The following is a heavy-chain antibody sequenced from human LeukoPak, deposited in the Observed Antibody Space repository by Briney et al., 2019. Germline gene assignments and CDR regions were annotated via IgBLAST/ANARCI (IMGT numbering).Heavy chain of an antibody. V-gene: IGHV5-51*01. Sequence: GESLKISCQGSGYTFSTYWIGWVRQMPGKGLEWMGNIYPGDSDTRYSPSFQGQVTFSADKSISTAYLQWSSLKASDTATYYCARPSYSSGSYFESWGQGTLVTVSS. CDR1: GYTFSTYW. CDR3: ARPSYSSGSYFES. J-gene: IGHJ4*02. D-gene: IGHD6-19*01. CDR2: IYPGDSDT.